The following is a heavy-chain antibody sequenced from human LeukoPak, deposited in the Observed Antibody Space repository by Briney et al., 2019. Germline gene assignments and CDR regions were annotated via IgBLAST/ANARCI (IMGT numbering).Heavy chain of an antibody. Sequence: PSETLSLTCAVYGGSFSGYYWSWIRQPPGKGLEWIGEINHSGSTNYDPSLKSRVTISVDTSKNQFSLKLSSVTAADTDVYYCARGTSRRDGYNWAYFDYWGQGTLVTVSS. V-gene: IGHV4-34*01. J-gene: IGHJ4*02. D-gene: IGHD5-24*01. CDR1: GGSFSGYY. CDR3: ARGTSRRDGYNWAYFDY. CDR2: INHSGST.